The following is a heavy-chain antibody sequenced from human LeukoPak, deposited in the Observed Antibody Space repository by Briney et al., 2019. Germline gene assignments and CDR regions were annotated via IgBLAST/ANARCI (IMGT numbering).Heavy chain of an antibody. D-gene: IGHD1-26*01. CDR3: AREGARWEPSFSAFDI. J-gene: IGHJ3*02. CDR2: IFYSGNT. V-gene: IGHV4-39*07. Sequence: SETLSLTCTVSGGSISSSNYYWGWIRQPPGKGLEWIGSIFYSGNTFYNPSLKSRVTISVDTSKNQFSLKLSSVTAADTAVYYCAREGARWEPSFSAFDIWGQGTMVTVSS. CDR1: GGSISSSNYY.